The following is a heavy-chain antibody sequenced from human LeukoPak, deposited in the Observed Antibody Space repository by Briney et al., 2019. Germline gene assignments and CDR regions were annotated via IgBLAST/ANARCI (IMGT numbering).Heavy chain of an antibody. CDR1: GFTFSSYG. J-gene: IGHJ4*02. CDR3: ARDPYAGMITFGGVIAPNPYFDY. D-gene: IGHD3-16*02. CDR2: IWYDGSNK. Sequence: GGSLRLSCAASGFTFSSYGMHWVRQAPGKGLEWVAVIWYDGSNKYYADSVKGRFTISRDNSKNTLYLQMNSLRAEDTAVYYCARDPYAGMITFGGVIAPNPYFDYWGQGTLVTVSS. V-gene: IGHV3-33*01.